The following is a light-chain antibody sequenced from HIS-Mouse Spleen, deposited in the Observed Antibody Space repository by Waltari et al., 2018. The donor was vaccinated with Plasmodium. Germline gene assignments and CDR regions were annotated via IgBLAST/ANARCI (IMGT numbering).Light chain of an antibody. CDR1: ALPKNY. V-gene: IGLV3-10*01. CDR2: EDS. CDR3: YSTDSSGNHRV. J-gene: IGLJ3*02. Sequence: SYELTPPPSVSVSPGQTARIPCSGDALPKNYAYSYQKKSGQAPVLVIYEDSKRPSGIPERFSGSSSGTMATLTISGAQVEDEADYYCYSTDSSGNHRVFGGGTKLTVL.